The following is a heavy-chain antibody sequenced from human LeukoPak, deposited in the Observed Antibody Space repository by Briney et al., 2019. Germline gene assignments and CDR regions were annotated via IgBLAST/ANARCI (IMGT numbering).Heavy chain of an antibody. V-gene: IGHV1-18*04. CDR1: GYTFNRYG. CDR2: ISAYNGNT. Sequence: GASVKLSCNAFGYTFNRYGISWVRQAPGQGLEWMGWISAYNGNTNHAQKGQGRVTMTTNTPTSTAYMELRSLRSDDTAVYYCAREGAYGDFEYWGQGTLVTVSS. J-gene: IGHJ4*02. CDR3: AREGAYGDFEY. D-gene: IGHD4-17*01.